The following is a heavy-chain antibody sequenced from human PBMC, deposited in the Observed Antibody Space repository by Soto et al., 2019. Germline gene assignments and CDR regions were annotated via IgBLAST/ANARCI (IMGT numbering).Heavy chain of an antibody. CDR2: ISSSDINI. J-gene: IGHJ4*02. CDR3: ARDYGDYVPRNDY. CDR1: GFTFSSYS. Sequence: EVQLVESGGGLIQPGGSLRLSCAASGFTFSSYSMNWVRQAPGKGLEWISYISSSDINIYYADSVKGRFTISRDIAKNSLYLQMNSLRAEDTAVYYCARDYGDYVPRNDYWGQGTLDTVSS. V-gene: IGHV3-48*01. D-gene: IGHD4-17*01.